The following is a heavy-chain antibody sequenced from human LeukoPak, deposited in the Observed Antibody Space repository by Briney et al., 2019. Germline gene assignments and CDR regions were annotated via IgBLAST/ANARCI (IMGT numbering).Heavy chain of an antibody. CDR1: GFTFSSYR. J-gene: IGHJ4*02. D-gene: IGHD2-2*01. V-gene: IGHV3-7*01. Sequence: GGSLRLSCAASGFTFSSYRMSWVRQAPGKGLEWVANIKEDGSEKYYVDSVKGRFTTSRDNAKNSLYLQMNSLRAEDTAVYYCARVCSSTTCYLGVRGDYWGQGTLVTVSS. CDR3: ARVCSSTTCYLGVRGDY. CDR2: IKEDGSEK.